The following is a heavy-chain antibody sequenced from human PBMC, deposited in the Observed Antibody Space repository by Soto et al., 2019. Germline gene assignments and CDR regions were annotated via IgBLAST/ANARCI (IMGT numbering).Heavy chain of an antibody. D-gene: IGHD2-21*02. J-gene: IGHJ3*02. V-gene: IGHV4-34*01. CDR2: IKHSGSS. CDR1: GGSFSHYY. CDR3: ARGGSRDWHVACDI. Sequence: PSETLSLTCAVYGGSFSHYYWNWIRQSPGKELERIGKIKHSGSSNYNPSLKSRVSISIDMSKNQLSLKLTSVTAADSAVYYCARGGSRDWHVACDIGAEGTMVT.